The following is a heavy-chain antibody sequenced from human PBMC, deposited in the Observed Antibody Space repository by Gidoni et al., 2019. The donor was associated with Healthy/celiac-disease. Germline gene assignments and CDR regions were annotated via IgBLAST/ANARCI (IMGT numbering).Heavy chain of an antibody. V-gene: IGHV3-23*04. Sequence: EVQLVESGGGLVQPGGSLRLSCAASGFTFSSYAMSWVRQAPGKGLGWVSAISGSGGSTYYADSVKGRFTISRDNSKNTLYLQMNSLRAEDTAVYYCAKVTMIVVVTSDAFDIWGQGTMVTVSS. CDR3: AKVTMIVVVTSDAFDI. J-gene: IGHJ3*02. D-gene: IGHD3-22*01. CDR2: ISGSGGST. CDR1: GFTFSSYA.